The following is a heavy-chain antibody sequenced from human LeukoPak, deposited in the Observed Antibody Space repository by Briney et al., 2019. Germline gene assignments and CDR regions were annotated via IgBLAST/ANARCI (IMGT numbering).Heavy chain of an antibody. V-gene: IGHV3-74*01. CDR2: INNDGTGT. J-gene: IGHJ4*02. Sequence: GGSLRLSCAASGFTFSSYAMSWVRQVPGKGLVWVSRINNDGTGTSYADSVKGRFTISRDNAKNTLYLQMDSLRAEDTAVYYCGSVFDFWGQGTLVTVSS. CDR3: GSVFDF. CDR1: GFTFSSYA.